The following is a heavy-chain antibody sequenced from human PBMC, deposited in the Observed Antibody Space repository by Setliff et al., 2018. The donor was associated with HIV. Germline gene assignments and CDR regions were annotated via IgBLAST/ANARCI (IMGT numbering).Heavy chain of an antibody. V-gene: IGHV4-4*07. CDR2: VYARGNT. CDR3: AGLRPVVVN. Sequence: PSETLSLTCTVSGGSISSYYWSWIRQPAGKGLEWIGHVYARGNTNYDPSLKSRATISVDTSKSQFSLKLSSVTAADTAVYYCAGLRPVVVNWGQGTLVTVSS. J-gene: IGHJ4*02. CDR1: GGSISSYY. D-gene: IGHD2-15*01.